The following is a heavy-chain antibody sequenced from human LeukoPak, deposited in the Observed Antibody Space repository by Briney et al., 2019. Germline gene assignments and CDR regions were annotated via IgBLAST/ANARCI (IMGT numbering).Heavy chain of an antibody. V-gene: IGHV4-59*08. J-gene: IGHJ4*02. D-gene: IGHD3-10*01. CDR1: GGSISSYY. CDR3: ARHPGKSYYDY. CDR2: IYYSGST. Sequence: SETLSLTCTVSGGSISSYYWSWIRQPPGKGLEWIGYIYYSGSTNYNPSLKSRVTISVDTSKNQFSLKLSPVTAADTAVYYCARHPGKSYYDYWGQGTLVTVSS.